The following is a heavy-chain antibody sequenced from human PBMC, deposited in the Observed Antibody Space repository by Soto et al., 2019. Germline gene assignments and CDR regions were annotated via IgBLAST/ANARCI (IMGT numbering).Heavy chain of an antibody. CDR3: ARGTMVRGTLDPGISGPLDY. CDR2: LGAGGDT. Sequence: EVQLVESGGGLVQPGGSLRIACAASGFTVSSYDMHWVRHVTGKGLEWVSTLGAGGDTYFPDSVKGRFTISRENAKNSLYLQMNNLGAGDTAVYYCARGTMVRGTLDPGISGPLDYWGQGTLVAVSS. J-gene: IGHJ4*02. CDR1: GFTVSSYD. D-gene: IGHD3-10*01. V-gene: IGHV3-13*01.